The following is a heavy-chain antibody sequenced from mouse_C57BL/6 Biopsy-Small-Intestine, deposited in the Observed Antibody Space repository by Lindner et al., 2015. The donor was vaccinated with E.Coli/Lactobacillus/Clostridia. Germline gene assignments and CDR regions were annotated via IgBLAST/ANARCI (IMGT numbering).Heavy chain of an antibody. Sequence: VQLQESGGRLVQPKGSLKLSCAASGFTFNTYAMYWIRQAPGKGLEWVARIRTKSNNYATYYADSVKDRFTISRDDSQNILYLQMNNLKTEDTAMYYCVRSNWDVWGQGTTLTVSS. CDR1: GFTFNTYA. V-gene: IGHV10-1*02. CDR2: IRTKSNNYAT. J-gene: IGHJ2*01. CDR3: VRSNWDV. D-gene: IGHD4-1*01.